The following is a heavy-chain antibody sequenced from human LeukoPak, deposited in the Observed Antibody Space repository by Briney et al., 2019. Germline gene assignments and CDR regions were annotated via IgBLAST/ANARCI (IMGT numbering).Heavy chain of an antibody. CDR1: GFTFSSYA. CDR3: AKPYYDFWSGYYTGQGDY. Sequence: GGSLRLSCAASGFTFSSYAMSWVRQAPGKGLEWVSAISGSGGSTYYADSVKGRFTISRDNSKNTLYLQMNSLRAEDTAVYYCAKPYYDFWSGYYTGQGDYWGQGTLVTVSS. V-gene: IGHV3-23*01. CDR2: ISGSGGST. D-gene: IGHD3-3*01. J-gene: IGHJ4*02.